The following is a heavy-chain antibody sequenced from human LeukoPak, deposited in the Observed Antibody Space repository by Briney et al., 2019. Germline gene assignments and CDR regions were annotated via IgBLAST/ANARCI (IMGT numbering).Heavy chain of an antibody. V-gene: IGHV3-66*01. J-gene: IGHJ4*02. CDR1: GIPVRTTY. CDR3: AKTGGRGTVSSYYFDY. D-gene: IGHD1-14*01. CDR2: IYSGGST. Sequence: GGSLRLSCATSGIPVRTTYVSWVRQAPGKGLEWVSVIYSGGSTYYVDSVKGRFTMSRDNSKSTLYLQMNNLRVEDTAVYYCAKTGGRGTVSSYYFDYWGQGTLVTVSS.